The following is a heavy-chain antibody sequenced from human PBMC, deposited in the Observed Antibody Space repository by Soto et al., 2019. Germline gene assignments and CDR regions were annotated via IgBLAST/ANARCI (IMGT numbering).Heavy chain of an antibody. CDR1: GFTFSIYG. CDR2: IWYDGSKK. D-gene: IGHD6-25*01. CDR3: ARDSGEYYFDY. V-gene: IGHV3-33*01. Sequence: GGFLRLSCAASGFTFSIYGRHWVRQAPGKGLEWVAVIWYDGSKKYYADSVKGRFTISRDNSKNTLFLQMNSLRAEDTAVYYCARDSGEYYFDYWGQGTLVTVSS. J-gene: IGHJ4*02.